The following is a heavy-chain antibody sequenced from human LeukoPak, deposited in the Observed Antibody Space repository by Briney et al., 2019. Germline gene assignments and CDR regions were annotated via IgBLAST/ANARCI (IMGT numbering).Heavy chain of an antibody. CDR2: IASDGSST. Sequence: HPGGSLRLSCAASGFTFSSYWMNWVRQAPGKGLVWVSRIASDGSSTTYADSVKGRFSISRDNAKNTLYLQMNSLRAEDTAVYYCASSSSWHEAIDYWGQGTLVTVSS. V-gene: IGHV3-74*01. D-gene: IGHD6-13*01. CDR1: GFTFSSYW. CDR3: ASSSSWHEAIDY. J-gene: IGHJ4*02.